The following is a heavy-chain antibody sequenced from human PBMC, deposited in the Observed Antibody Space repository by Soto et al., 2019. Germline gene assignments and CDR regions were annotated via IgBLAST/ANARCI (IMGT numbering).Heavy chain of an antibody. CDR1: GFTFSSYA. V-gene: IGHV3-23*01. Sequence: GSLRLSCAASGFTFSSYAMSRVRQAPGKGLEWVSAISGSGGSTYYADSVRGRFTISRDNSENTLYLQINSLRAEDTAVYYCDSAAREYYYYGMDVWGQGTTVTVSS. J-gene: IGHJ6*02. D-gene: IGHD2-21*01. CDR3: DSAAREYYYYGMDV. CDR2: ISGSGGST.